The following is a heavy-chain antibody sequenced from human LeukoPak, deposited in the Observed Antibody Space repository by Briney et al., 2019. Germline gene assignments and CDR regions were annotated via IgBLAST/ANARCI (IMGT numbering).Heavy chain of an antibody. V-gene: IGHV3-74*01. CDR1: GFTFSSYW. J-gene: IGHJ4*02. CDR2: INSDGSST. CDR3: ARQSYYYDSSGYYHDY. D-gene: IGHD3-22*01. Sequence: GGSLRLSCAASGFTFSSYWMHWVRHAPGKGLVWVSRINSDGSSTTYADSVKGRFTISRDNAKNTLYLQVNSLRAEDTAVYYCARQSYYYDSSGYYHDYWGQGTLVSVSS.